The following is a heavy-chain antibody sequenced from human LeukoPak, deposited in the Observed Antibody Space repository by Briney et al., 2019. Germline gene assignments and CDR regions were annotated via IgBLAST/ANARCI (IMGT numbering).Heavy chain of an antibody. J-gene: IGHJ6*02. CDR3: VRGAYYFYGMDV. CDR2: INGDGSDI. V-gene: IGHV3-74*01. CDR1: GFTFSRYW. Sequence: GGPLRLSCVASGFTFSRYWMHWVRQAPGKGLVWVAQINGDGSDISYADSMKGRFTISRDNAKNTLYLHINSLRAEDTAVFYCVRGAYYFYGMDVWGQGTTVTVSS. D-gene: IGHD3-16*01.